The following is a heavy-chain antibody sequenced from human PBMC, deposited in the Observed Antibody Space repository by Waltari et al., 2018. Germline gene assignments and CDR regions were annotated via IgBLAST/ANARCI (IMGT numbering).Heavy chain of an antibody. D-gene: IGHD2-15*01. CDR2: IKQDGSEK. J-gene: IGHJ4*02. CDR3: ARYCSGGSCPRGFDY. CDR1: GFTFSSYW. Sequence: EVQLVESGGGLVQPGGSLRLSCAASGFTFSSYWMSWVRQAPGKGLEWVANIKQDGSEKYYVDSVKGRFTISRDNAKNSRYLQMNSLRAEDTAVYYCARYCSGGSCPRGFDYWGQGTLVTVSS. V-gene: IGHV3-7*01.